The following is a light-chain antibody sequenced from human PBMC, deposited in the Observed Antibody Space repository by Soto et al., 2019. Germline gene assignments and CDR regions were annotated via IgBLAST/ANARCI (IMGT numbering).Light chain of an antibody. J-gene: IGKJ4*01. CDR2: GAS. CDR1: ENVDTN. Sequence: EIVMTQSPATLSVSPGEGATLSCRASENVDTNLAWYQHKPGQAPRLLIYGASTRAAGVPARFSGSGSGTEFTLTISSLEPEDFAVYYCQQRSNWPPFTFGGGTKVDIK. CDR3: QQRSNWPPFT. V-gene: IGKV3-15*01.